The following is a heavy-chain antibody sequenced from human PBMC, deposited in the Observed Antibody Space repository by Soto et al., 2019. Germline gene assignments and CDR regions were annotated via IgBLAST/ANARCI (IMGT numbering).Heavy chain of an antibody. D-gene: IGHD3-3*01. J-gene: IGHJ5*02. Sequence: QVQLVQSGAEVKKPGASVKVSCKASGYTFTSYDINWVRQATGQGLEWMGWMNPNSGNTGYAQKFQGRVTMTRNTSISTAYMELSSLRSEDTAVYYCARRRNYDFWSGYYTWLDPWGQGTLVTVSS. CDR2: MNPNSGNT. CDR1: GYTFTSYD. V-gene: IGHV1-8*01. CDR3: ARRRNYDFWSGYYTWLDP.